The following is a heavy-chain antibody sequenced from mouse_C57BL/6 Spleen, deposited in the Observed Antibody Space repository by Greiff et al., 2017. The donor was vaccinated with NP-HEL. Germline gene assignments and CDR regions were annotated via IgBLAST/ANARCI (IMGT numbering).Heavy chain of an antibody. CDR3: ARGPTMVTTREIAY. CDR2: IYPGDGDT. J-gene: IGHJ3*01. Sequence: QVQLQQSGPELVKPGASVKISCKASGYAFSSSWMNWVKQRPGKGLEWIGRIYPGDGDTNYNGKFKGKATLTADKSSSTAYMQLSSLTSEDSAVYFCARGPTMVTTREIAYWGQGTLVTVSA. V-gene: IGHV1-82*01. CDR1: GYAFSSSW. D-gene: IGHD2-9*01.